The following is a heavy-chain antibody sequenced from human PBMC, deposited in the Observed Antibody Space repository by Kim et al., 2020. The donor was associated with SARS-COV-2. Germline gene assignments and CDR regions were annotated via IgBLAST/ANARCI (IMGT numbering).Heavy chain of an antibody. Sequence: YYGDSGKGRFTIARDNAKNSLYLQMNSLRAEDTAVYYCARGWWGPYPFDPWGQGTLVTVSS. J-gene: IGHJ5*02. D-gene: IGHD2-15*01. V-gene: IGHV3-7*01. CDR3: ARGWWGPYPFDP.